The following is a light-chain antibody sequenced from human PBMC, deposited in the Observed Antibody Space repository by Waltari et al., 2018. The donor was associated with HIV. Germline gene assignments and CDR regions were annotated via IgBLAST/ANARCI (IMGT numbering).Light chain of an antibody. CDR1: QGISSY. J-gene: IGKJ4*01. V-gene: IGKV1-9*01. Sequence: DIQLTQSPSFLSASVGDRVTITCRASQGISSYLAWYQQKPGKAPNLLIYSASTLQNGVPLRFSGSGSGTEFTLTISDLQPEDFVTYYCQQLNTYPPFFGGGTKVDIK. CDR2: SAS. CDR3: QQLNTYPPF.